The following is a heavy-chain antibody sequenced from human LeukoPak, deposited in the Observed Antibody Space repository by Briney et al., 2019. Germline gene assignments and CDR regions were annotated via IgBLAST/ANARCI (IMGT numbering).Heavy chain of an antibody. D-gene: IGHD6-13*01. J-gene: IGHJ3*02. CDR2: IYTSGST. CDR3: AREVSSWCDAFDI. V-gene: IGHV4-38-2*02. CDR1: GYSISSGYY. Sequence: SETLSLTCAVSGYSISSGYYWGWIRQPPGKGLEWIGRIYTSGSTNYNPSLKSRVTMSVDTSKNQFSLKLSSVTAADTAVYYCAREVSSWCDAFDIWGQGTMVTVSS.